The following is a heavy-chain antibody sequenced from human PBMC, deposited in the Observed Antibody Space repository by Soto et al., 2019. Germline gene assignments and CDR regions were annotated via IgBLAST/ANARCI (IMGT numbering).Heavy chain of an antibody. CDR3: ARASSSTSGALDY. Sequence: EVQLVESGGGLVQPGGSLRLSCAASAFTFRNYWMSWVRQAPGKGLECVAKIKEDGSEKYYVDSVKGRFTISRDNAKNSVYLQMSSLTVEDTAMYYCARASSSTSGALDYWGQGTLVAVFS. D-gene: IGHD2-2*01. J-gene: IGHJ4*02. CDR2: IKEDGSEK. V-gene: IGHV3-7*04. CDR1: AFTFRNYW.